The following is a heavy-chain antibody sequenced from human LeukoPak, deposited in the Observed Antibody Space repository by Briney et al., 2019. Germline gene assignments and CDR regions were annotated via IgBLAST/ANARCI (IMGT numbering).Heavy chain of an antibody. Sequence: SETLSLTCAVYGGSFSGYYWSWIRQPPGKGLEWIGEINHSGGINYNPSLKSRVIISADTSKNQFSLKLTSVTAADTAVYHCARSVCSGGSCNSNAFDIWGQGTMVTVSS. CDR3: ARSVCSGGSCNSNAFDI. V-gene: IGHV4-34*01. J-gene: IGHJ3*02. D-gene: IGHD2-15*01. CDR1: GGSFSGYY. CDR2: INHSGGI.